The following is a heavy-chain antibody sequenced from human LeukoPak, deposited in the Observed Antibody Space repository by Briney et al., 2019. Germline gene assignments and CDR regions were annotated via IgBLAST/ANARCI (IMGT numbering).Heavy chain of an antibody. Sequence: GGSLRLSCATSGFTFSSYAMSWVRQAPGKGLEWVSAISGSGGSTYYADSVKGRFTISRDNSKNTLYLQMNSLRAEDTAVYYCAKLPRTGTLFYYFDYWGQGTLVTVSS. D-gene: IGHD1-1*01. CDR2: ISGSGGST. CDR3: AKLPRTGTLFYYFDY. J-gene: IGHJ4*02. V-gene: IGHV3-23*01. CDR1: GFTFSSYA.